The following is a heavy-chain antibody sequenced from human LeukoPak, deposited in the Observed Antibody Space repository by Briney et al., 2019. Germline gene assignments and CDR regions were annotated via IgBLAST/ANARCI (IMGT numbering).Heavy chain of an antibody. CDR2: ISWNSGSI. Sequence: GGSLRLSCAASGFTFDVYAMHWVRQAPGKGLEWVSGISWNSGSIGYADSVKGRFTISRDNAKNSLYLQMNSLRAEDTALYYCAKDPSPGDYWGQGTLVTVSS. J-gene: IGHJ4*02. D-gene: IGHD1-14*01. CDR1: GFTFDVYA. V-gene: IGHV3-9*01. CDR3: AKDPSPGDY.